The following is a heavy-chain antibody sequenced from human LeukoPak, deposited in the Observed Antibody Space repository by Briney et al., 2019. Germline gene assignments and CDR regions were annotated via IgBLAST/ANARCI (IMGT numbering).Heavy chain of an antibody. V-gene: IGHV4-61*02. Sequence: SETLSLTCTVSGGSISSGSYYWSWIRQPAGTGLQWIGRIYTSGSTNYNPSLKSRVTISVDTSKNQFSLKLSSVTAADTAVYYCASELAGIFDYWGQGTLVTVSS. D-gene: IGHD3-10*01. CDR2: IYTSGST. CDR1: GGSISSGSYY. CDR3: ASELAGIFDY. J-gene: IGHJ4*02.